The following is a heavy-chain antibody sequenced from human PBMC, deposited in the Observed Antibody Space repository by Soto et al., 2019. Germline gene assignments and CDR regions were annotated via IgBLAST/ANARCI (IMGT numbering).Heavy chain of an antibody. J-gene: IGHJ6*02. V-gene: IGHV4-34*01. Sequence: QVQLQQWGAGLLKPSETLSLTCAVYGGSFSGYYWSWIRQPPGKGLAWIGEINHSGSTNYNPSLKSRVTISVDTSKNQFSLKLRSLTAADTAVYYCARARYYYGMDVWGQGTTVTVSS. CDR2: INHSGST. CDR3: ARARYYYGMDV. CDR1: GGSFSGYY.